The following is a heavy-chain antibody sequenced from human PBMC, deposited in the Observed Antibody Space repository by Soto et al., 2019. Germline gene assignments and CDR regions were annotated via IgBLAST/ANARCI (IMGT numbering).Heavy chain of an antibody. Sequence: VGSLRLSCAASGFTFSSYSMNWVRQAPGKGLEWVSYISSSSTIYYADSVKGRFTISRDNAKNSLYLQMNSLRDEDTAVYYCAREHPGATGMDVWGQRTTVTVSS. J-gene: IGHJ6*02. CDR1: GFTFSSYS. V-gene: IGHV3-48*02. D-gene: IGHD5-12*01. CDR2: ISSSSTI. CDR3: AREHPGATGMDV.